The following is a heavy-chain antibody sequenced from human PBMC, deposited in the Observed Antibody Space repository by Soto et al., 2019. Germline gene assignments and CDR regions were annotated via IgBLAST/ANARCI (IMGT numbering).Heavy chain of an antibody. D-gene: IGHD6-25*01. CDR1: GFTFDDYA. J-gene: IGHJ4*02. Sequence: GGSLRLSCAASGFTFDDYAMFWVRQAPGQRLAWMGWINAANGNTKYSQNFQGRVTITRDTLANTAYMELSSLRSEDTAVYYCARGQSSGWTALDYWGQGALVTVSS. CDR3: ARGQSSGWTALDY. CDR2: INAANGNT. V-gene: IGHV1-3*01.